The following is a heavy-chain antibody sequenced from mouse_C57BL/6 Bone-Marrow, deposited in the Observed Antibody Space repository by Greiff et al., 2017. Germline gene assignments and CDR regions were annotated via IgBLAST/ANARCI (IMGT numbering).Heavy chain of an antibody. J-gene: IGHJ1*03. V-gene: IGHV5-17*01. CDR2: ISSGSSTI. CDR1: GFTFSDYG. Sequence: EVQLVESGGGLVKPGGSLKLSCAASGFTFSDYGMHWVRQAPEKGLEWVAYISSGSSTIYYADTVKGRFTISRDNAKNTLFLQMTSLRSEDTAMYYCARRATVVATDFDVWGTGTTVTVSS. CDR3: ARRATVVATDFDV. D-gene: IGHD1-1*01.